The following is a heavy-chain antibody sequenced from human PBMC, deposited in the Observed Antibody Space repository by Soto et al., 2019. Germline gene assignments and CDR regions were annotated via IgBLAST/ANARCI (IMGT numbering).Heavy chain of an antibody. Sequence: EVQLLESGGGLVQPGGSLRLSCEVSGFTLTSYGMNWVRQAPDKGLEWVSTIGRGGDTFYADSVRGRFTISRDNYKTTLFLQMNSLRAEDTAIYFCAKDGTTAGIHYYGMDIWGQGTTVTVSS. CDR2: IGRGGDT. CDR3: AKDGTTAGIHYYGMDI. V-gene: IGHV3-23*01. CDR1: GFTLTSYG. J-gene: IGHJ6*02. D-gene: IGHD1-1*01.